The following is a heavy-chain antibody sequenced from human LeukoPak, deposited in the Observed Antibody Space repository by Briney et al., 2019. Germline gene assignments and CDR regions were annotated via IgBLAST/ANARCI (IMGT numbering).Heavy chain of an antibody. D-gene: IGHD3-3*01. CDR1: GYTFTGYY. CDR3: GRSSIFGASYYAFDI. CDR2: INPNSGGT. Sequence: ASVKVSCKASGYTFTGYYMHWVRQAPGQGLEWMGWINPNSGGTNYAQKFQGRVTMTRDTSICTAYMELSRLRSDDTAVYYCGRSSIFGASYYAFDIWGQGTMVTVSS. J-gene: IGHJ3*02. V-gene: IGHV1-2*02.